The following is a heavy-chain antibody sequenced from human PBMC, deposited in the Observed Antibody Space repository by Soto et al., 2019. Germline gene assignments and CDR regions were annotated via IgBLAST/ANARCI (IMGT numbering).Heavy chain of an antibody. Sequence: SPTLSLTCTSSGGSVSSNSAAWNWIRQSPSRGLEWLGRTYYRSKWYNDYAVSVKSRITINPDTSKNQFSLQLNSVTPEDTAVYYCARVSSIAARRGWFDPWGQGTLVTVAS. V-gene: IGHV6-1*01. J-gene: IGHJ5*02. CDR2: TYYRSKWYN. CDR1: GGSVSSNSAA. D-gene: IGHD6-6*01. CDR3: ARVSSIAARRGWFDP.